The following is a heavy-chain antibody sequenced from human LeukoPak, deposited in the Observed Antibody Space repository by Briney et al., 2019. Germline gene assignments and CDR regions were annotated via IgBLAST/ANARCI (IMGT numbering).Heavy chain of an antibody. Sequence: ASVKVSCKASGYTFTSYDINWVRQATGQGLEWMGWMNPNSGNTGYAQKFQGRVTMTRDTSISTAYMELSRLRSDDTAVYYCARDSGERGSGSYLIAYWSQGTLVTVSS. CDR3: ARDSGERGSGSYLIAY. CDR1: GYTFTSYD. J-gene: IGHJ4*02. V-gene: IGHV1-8*02. CDR2: MNPNSGNT. D-gene: IGHD3-10*01.